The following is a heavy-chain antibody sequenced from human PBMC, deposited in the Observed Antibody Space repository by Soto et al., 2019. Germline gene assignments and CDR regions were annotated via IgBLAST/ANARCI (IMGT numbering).Heavy chain of an antibody. CDR3: AKAGLTYDNSGSRGWFDP. CDR1: DFTFSNYA. J-gene: IGHJ5*02. D-gene: IGHD3-22*01. Sequence: PGGSLRLSCVASDFTFSNYAMSWVRLAPGKGLEWVSTITSAGGTTYYADSVKGRFTISRDISKNTLYLQMNSLRAEDTALYYCAKAGLTYDNSGSRGWFDPWGQGTLVTVSS. CDR2: ITSAGGTT. V-gene: IGHV3-23*01.